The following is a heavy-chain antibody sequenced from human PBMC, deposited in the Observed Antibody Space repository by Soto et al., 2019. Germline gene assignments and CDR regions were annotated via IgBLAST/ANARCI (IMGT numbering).Heavy chain of an antibody. CDR1: GDSVSSNSAA. D-gene: IGHD3-3*01. V-gene: IGHV6-1*01. J-gene: IGHJ4*02. Sequence: PSQTLSLTCVISGDSVSSNSAAWNWIRQSPSRGLEWLGRTYYRSNWYTDYAVSVKSRVTISLDTSKNQFSLRLNSVTAADTAVYYCARSSIKPQVFMYPFDSWSQGTLVTVSS. CDR2: TYYRSNWYT. CDR3: ARSSIKPQVFMYPFDS.